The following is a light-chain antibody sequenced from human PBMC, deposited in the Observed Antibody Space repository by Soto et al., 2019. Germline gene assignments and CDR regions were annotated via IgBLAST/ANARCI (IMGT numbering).Light chain of an antibody. Sequence: AIQLTQSPSSLSASVGDRVTVTCRASQDISSYLAWYQQKPGKAPKLLIYDASTLESGVPSRFSGSRSGTEFTLTISSLQPDDFATYYCQQYNSYSWTFGQRTKVDIK. V-gene: IGKV1-13*02. CDR2: DAS. CDR1: QDISSY. J-gene: IGKJ1*01. CDR3: QQYNSYSWT.